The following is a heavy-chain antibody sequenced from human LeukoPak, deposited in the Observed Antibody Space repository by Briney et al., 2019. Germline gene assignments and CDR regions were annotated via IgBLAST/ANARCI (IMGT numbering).Heavy chain of an antibody. V-gene: IGHV3-23*01. D-gene: IGHD6-19*01. CDR1: GFTFSSYA. Sequence: GGSLRLSCAASGFTFSSYAMSWVRQAPGKGLEWVSAISGSGGSTYYADSVKGRFTISRDNSKNTLYPQMNSLSAEDTAVYYCAKDTGKDGPGIAVAGAFDYWGQGTLVTVSS. CDR3: AKDTGKDGPGIAVAGAFDY. J-gene: IGHJ4*02. CDR2: ISGSGGST.